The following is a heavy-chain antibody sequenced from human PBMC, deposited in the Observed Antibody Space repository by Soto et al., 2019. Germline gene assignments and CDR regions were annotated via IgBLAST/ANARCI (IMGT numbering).Heavy chain of an antibody. CDR3: ANGRYYYDSSAYFAY. CDR2: IRQSGDRS. D-gene: IGHD3-22*01. J-gene: IGHJ1*01. CDR1: GFIFSNFA. Sequence: PGGSLRLSCAASGFIFSNFAMYWVRRAPGKGLEWVSSIRQSGDRSSYADSAKGRFTISRDNSKNTLYLQMNSLRAEDTAVYSCANGRYYYDSSAYFAYWGQGTPVTVSS. V-gene: IGHV3-23*01.